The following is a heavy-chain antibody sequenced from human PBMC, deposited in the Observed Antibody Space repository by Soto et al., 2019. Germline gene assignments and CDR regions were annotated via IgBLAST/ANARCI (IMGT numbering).Heavy chain of an antibody. V-gene: IGHV4-59*01. CDR3: AREDLRYLNAFDI. J-gene: IGHJ3*02. D-gene: IGHD3-9*01. CDR2: IYYSGST. CDR1: GGSISSYY. Sequence: SETLSLTCTVSGGSISSYYWSWIRQPPGKGLEWIGYIYYSGSTNYNPSLKSRVTISVDTSKNQFSLRLSSVTAADTAVYYCAREDLRYLNAFDIWGQGTMVTVSS.